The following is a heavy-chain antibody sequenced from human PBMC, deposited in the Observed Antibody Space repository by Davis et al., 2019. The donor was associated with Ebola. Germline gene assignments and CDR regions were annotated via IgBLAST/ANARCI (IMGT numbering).Heavy chain of an antibody. CDR3: ARMPHRSGAFDI. CDR1: GGSISSSSYY. Sequence: PSETLSLTCTVSGGSISSSSYYWGWIRQPPGKGLEWIGSIYYSGSTYYNPSLKSRVTISVDTSKNQFSLKLSSVTAADTAVYYCARMPHRSGAFDIWGQGTMVTVSS. V-gene: IGHV4-39*07. J-gene: IGHJ3*02. CDR2: IYYSGST. D-gene: IGHD2-2*01.